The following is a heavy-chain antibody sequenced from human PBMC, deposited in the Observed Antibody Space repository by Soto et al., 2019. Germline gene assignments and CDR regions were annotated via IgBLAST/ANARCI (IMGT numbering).Heavy chain of an antibody. Sequence: QVQLVQSGAEVEKPGSSVKVSCKVSGGTTSSYTIGWVRQAPGQGRQWMGNIVPMIGKVDYAQTFQDRVTLTADKSTRTAYMELSRLRSEDTAVYFCALRTGNWNPLADWGQGTLVTVSS. CDR2: IVPMIGKV. CDR1: GGTTSSYT. V-gene: IGHV1-69*02. D-gene: IGHD1-1*01. CDR3: ALRTGNWNPLAD. J-gene: IGHJ4*02.